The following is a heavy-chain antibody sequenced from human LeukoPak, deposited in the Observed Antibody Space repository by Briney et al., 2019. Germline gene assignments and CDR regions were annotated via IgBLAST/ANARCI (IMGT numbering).Heavy chain of an antibody. CDR1: GFTVSSNY. Sequence: GGSLRLSCAASGFTVSSNYMSWVRQAPGKGLEWVSVIYSGGSTYYADSVEGRFTISRDNSKNTLYLQMNSLRAEDTAVYYCARLDFWSGYCFDYWGQGTLVTVSS. CDR2: IYSGGST. D-gene: IGHD3-3*01. V-gene: IGHV3-66*02. CDR3: ARLDFWSGYCFDY. J-gene: IGHJ4*02.